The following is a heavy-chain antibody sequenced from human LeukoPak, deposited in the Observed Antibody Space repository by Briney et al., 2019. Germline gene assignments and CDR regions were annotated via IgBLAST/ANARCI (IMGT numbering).Heavy chain of an antibody. J-gene: IGHJ4*02. V-gene: IGHV4-39*07. CDR2: IYYSGST. Sequence: WVRQAPGKGLEWIGSIYYSGSTYYNPSLKSRVTISVDTSKNQFSLKLSSVTAADTAVYYCARSYSGSYGGDYWGQGTLVTVSS. CDR3: ARSYSGSYGGDY. D-gene: IGHD1-26*01.